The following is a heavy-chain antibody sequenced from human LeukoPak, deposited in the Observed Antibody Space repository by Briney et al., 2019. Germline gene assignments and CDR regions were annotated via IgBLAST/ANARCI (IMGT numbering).Heavy chain of an antibody. J-gene: IGHJ4*02. CDR1: GFIFSNYA. V-gene: IGHV3-23*01. Sequence: GGSLRLSCAATGFIFSNYAMSWVRQAPGKGLEWVSTISSSGVSTYYADSVKGRFTISRDNAKNSLYLQMNSLRAEDTAVYYCARGDSYYYGSGSYPYYFDYWGQGTLVTVSS. CDR2: ISSSGVST. CDR3: ARGDSYYYGSGSYPYYFDY. D-gene: IGHD3-10*01.